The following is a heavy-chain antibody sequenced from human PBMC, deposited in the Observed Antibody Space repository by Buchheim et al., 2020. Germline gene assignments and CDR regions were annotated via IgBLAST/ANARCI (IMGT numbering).Heavy chain of an antibody. Sequence: QVQLQETGPGLVKPSQTLSLTCTVSGGSISSGGYYWSWIRQHPGKGLEWIGYIYYSGSTYYNPSLQSRVTISVDKSKNQFSLKLGSGTAADTALYFWARDRFGSYCGGDCYPLWGQGTL. D-gene: IGHD2-21*02. CDR2: IYYSGST. CDR3: ARDRFGSYCGGDCYPL. CDR1: GGSISSGGYY. V-gene: IGHV4-31*03. J-gene: IGHJ4*02.